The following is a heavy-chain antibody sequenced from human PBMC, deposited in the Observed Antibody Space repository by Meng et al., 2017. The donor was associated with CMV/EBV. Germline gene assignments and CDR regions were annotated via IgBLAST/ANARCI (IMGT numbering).Heavy chain of an antibody. D-gene: IGHD3-10*01. CDR3: ARVGVGESFDY. V-gene: IGHV4-59*01. J-gene: IGHJ4*02. CDR2: IYYSGST. CDR1: GGSISSYY. Sequence: SETLSLTCTVSGGSISSYYWSWIRQPPGKGLEWIGYIYYSGSTNYNPSLKSRVTTSVDTSKNQFSLKLSFVTAADTAVYYCARVGVGESFDYWGQGTLVTVSS.